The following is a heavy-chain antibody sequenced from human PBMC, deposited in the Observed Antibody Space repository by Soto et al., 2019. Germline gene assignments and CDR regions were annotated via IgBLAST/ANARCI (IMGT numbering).Heavy chain of an antibody. CDR1: GFTFDDYS. V-gene: IGHV3-30-3*01. CDR2: ISYEGSNK. Sequence: QVQLVESGGGVVQPGRSLRLSCAAFGFTFDDYSMHWVRQAPGKGLEWVALISYEGSNKYYADSVKGRFTISRDNAKNTLFLEVNSLRTEDTAVYYCARPHIQSDWKDGFDIWGQGTMVTVSS. D-gene: IGHD1-1*01. J-gene: IGHJ3*02. CDR3: ARPHIQSDWKDGFDI.